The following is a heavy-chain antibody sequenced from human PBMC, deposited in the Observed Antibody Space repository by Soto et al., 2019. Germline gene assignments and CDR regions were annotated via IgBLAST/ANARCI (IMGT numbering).Heavy chain of an antibody. D-gene: IGHD3-9*01. CDR1: GGSFSSFY. Sequence: SETLSLTCNVSGGSFSSFYWSWIRQPPGRGLEYIGYIYYTGSSNYNPSLKSRVTLSVDTSKNQFSLKLTSVTAADTAIYSCASLYEGGISTGRWFDSWGQGTLVTVPQ. CDR3: ASLYEGGISTGRWFDS. V-gene: IGHV4-59*08. J-gene: IGHJ5*01. CDR2: IYYTGSS.